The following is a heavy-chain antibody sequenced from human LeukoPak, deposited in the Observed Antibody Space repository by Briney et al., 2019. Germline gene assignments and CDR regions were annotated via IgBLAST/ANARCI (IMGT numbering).Heavy chain of an antibody. CDR3: AKIRYGTGWYYDY. D-gene: IGHD6-19*01. J-gene: IGHJ4*02. Sequence: GGSLRLSCAASGFIFSNYGMHWVRQAPGKGLQWVAFIRYDGSNKYFADSVKGRFTISRDNSKNTLYLQMNSLRAEDTAVYYCAKIRYGTGWYYDYWGQGTLVTVSS. CDR2: IRYDGSNK. CDR1: GFIFSNYG. V-gene: IGHV3-30*02.